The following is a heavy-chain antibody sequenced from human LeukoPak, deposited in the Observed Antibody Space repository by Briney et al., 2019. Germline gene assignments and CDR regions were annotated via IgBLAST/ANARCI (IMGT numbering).Heavy chain of an antibody. Sequence: ASVTVSFTASGYTFTIYDINWVRQATGQGLEWMGWMNPNSGNTGYAQKFQGRVTMTRNTSISTAYMELSSLRSEDTAVYYCARVDTGMDVWGQGTTVTVSS. CDR3: ARVDTGMDV. CDR2: MNPNSGNT. J-gene: IGHJ6*02. CDR1: GYTFTIYD. D-gene: IGHD5-18*01. V-gene: IGHV1-8*01.